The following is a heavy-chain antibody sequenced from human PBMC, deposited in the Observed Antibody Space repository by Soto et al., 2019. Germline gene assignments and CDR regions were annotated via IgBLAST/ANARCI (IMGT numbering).Heavy chain of an antibody. D-gene: IGHD2-2*01. CDR1: GFTFSSYA. CDR3: ASPGFVVVPAAMFPMDV. J-gene: IGHJ6*03. CDR2: ISGSGGST. V-gene: IGHV3-23*01. Sequence: VGSLRLSCAASGFTFSSYAMSWVRQAPGKGLEWVSAISGSGGSTYYADSVKGRFTISRDNSKNTLYLQMNSLRAEDTAVYYCASPGFVVVPAAMFPMDVWGKGTTVTVS.